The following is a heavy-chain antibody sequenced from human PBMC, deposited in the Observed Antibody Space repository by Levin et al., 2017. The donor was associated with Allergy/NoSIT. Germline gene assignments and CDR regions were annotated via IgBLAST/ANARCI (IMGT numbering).Heavy chain of an antibody. D-gene: IGHD2-2*01. V-gene: IGHV3-11*01. CDR1: GFTFSDYY. CDR2: ISSSGSTI. J-gene: IGHJ4*02. CDR3: ARGVRRYCSSTSCYRGDDY. Sequence: PGGSLRLSCAASGFTFSDYYMSWIRQAPGKGLEWVSYISSSGSTIYYADSVKGRFTISRDNAKNSLYLQMNSLRAEDTAVYYCARGVRRYCSSTSCYRGDDYWGQGTLVTVSS.